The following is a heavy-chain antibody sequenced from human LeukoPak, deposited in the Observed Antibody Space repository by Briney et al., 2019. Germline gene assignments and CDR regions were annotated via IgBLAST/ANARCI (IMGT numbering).Heavy chain of an antibody. CDR2: INPNSGGT. Sequence: GASVKVSCKASGYTFTGYYMHWVRQAPGQGLEWMGWINPNSGGTNYAQKFQGRVTMTRDTSISTAYMELSRLRSDDTAVYYCARSSVPVKGRDGYNCLGYWGQGTLVTVSS. CDR1: GYTFTGYY. J-gene: IGHJ4*02. V-gene: IGHV1-2*02. CDR3: ARSSVPVKGRDGYNCLGY. D-gene: IGHD5-24*01.